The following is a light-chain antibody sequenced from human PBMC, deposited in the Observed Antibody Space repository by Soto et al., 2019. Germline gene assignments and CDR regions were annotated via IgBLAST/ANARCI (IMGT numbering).Light chain of an antibody. CDR2: DAS. CDR1: QDVYTF. V-gene: IGKV1-27*01. CDR3: KHYNKAPWT. J-gene: IGKJ1*01. Sequence: VQMAQSPSSLSASEGDRVTITCRASQDVYTFLAWYRQRPGRAPELLIYDASTLQAGVPSRFSGDGFGTHFILGIGSLQPEDVATYYCKHYNKAPWTFGQGNKV.